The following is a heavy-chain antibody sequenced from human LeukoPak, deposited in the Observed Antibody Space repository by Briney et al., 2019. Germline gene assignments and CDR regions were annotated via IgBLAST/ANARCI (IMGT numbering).Heavy chain of an antibody. D-gene: IGHD3-3*01. CDR2: TYYSGSI. CDR1: GGSISSYY. V-gene: IGHV4-59*12. CDR3: ARDIGFWPF. J-gene: IGHJ1*01. Sequence: SETLSLTCTVSGGSISSYYWSWIRQPPGKGLEWIGYTYYSGSINYNPSLKSRVTISVDRSKNQFSLKLSSVTAADSAVYFCARDIGFWPFWGQGPLVTVSS.